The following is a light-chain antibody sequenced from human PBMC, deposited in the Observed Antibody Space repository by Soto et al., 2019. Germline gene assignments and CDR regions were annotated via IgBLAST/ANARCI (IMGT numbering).Light chain of an antibody. J-gene: IGKJ1*01. CDR3: QQYDSSTWT. CDR1: QSVSSGY. CDR2: GAS. V-gene: IGKV3-20*01. Sequence: EIVLTQSPGTLSLSPVERATLSCRASQSVSSGYLAWYQQEPGQAPRLLIYGASSRATGIPDRFSGSGSGTDFTLTISRLEPEDFAVYYCQQYDSSTWTFGQGTKVDIK.